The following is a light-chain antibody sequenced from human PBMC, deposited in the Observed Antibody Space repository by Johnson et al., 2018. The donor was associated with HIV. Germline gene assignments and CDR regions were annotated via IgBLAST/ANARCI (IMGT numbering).Light chain of an antibody. J-gene: IGLJ1*01. Sequence: QSVLTQPPSVSAAPGQKVTISCSGSTSNIGNNYVSWYQQLPGTAPKLLIYENNKRPSGIPDRFSGSKSGTSATLAITGLQTGAEADYYCGTWNNSLTSPYVSGTGTKVTVL. CDR3: GTWNNSLTSPYV. CDR2: ENN. V-gene: IGLV1-51*02. CDR1: TSNIGNNY.